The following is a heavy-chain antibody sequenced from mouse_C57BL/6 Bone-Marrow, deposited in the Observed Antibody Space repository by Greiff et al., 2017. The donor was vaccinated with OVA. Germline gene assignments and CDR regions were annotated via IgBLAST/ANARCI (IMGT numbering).Heavy chain of an antibody. CDR3: ARGYDYDGGYFDV. CDR2: ISNGGGST. Sequence: EVQVVESGGGLVQPGGSLKLSCAASGFTFSDYYMYWVRQTPEKRLEWVAYISNGGGSTYYPDTVKGRFTISRDNAKNTLYLQMSRLKSEDTAMYYCARGYDYDGGYFDVWGTGTTVTVSS. D-gene: IGHD2-4*01. CDR1: GFTFSDYY. J-gene: IGHJ1*03. V-gene: IGHV5-12*01.